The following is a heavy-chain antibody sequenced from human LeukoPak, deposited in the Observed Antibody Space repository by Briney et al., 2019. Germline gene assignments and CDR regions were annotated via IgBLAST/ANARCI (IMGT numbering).Heavy chain of an antibody. CDR1: GFTFSSYG. J-gene: IGHJ6*03. Sequence: QAGGSLRLSCAASGFTFSSYGMHWVRQAPDKGLEWVAFIRYDGNSKDYADSVKGRFTISRDNSKNTLYLQMNSLSGEDTALYYCAKGGGYSYENYYYYMDVWGKGTTVTVSS. V-gene: IGHV3-30*02. CDR2: IRYDGNSK. D-gene: IGHD5-18*01. CDR3: AKGGGYSYENYYYYMDV.